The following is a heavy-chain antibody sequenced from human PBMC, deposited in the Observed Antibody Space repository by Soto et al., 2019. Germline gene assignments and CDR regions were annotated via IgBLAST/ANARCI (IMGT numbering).Heavy chain of an antibody. CDR1: GGSISSSSYY. V-gene: IGHV4-39*01. J-gene: IGHJ4*02. CDR3: ARLTQTRRYFDY. CDR2: IYYSGST. Sequence: QLQLQESGPGLVKTSETLSLTCTVSGGSISSSSYYWGWIRQPPGKGLEWIGSIYYSGSTYYNPSLKSRVTISVDTSKNQFSLKLSSVTAADTAVYYCARLTQTRRYFDYWGQGTLVTVSS.